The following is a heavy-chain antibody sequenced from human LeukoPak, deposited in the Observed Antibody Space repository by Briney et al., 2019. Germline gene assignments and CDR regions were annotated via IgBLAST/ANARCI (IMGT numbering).Heavy chain of an antibody. D-gene: IGHD1-7*01. CDR2: IIPIFGTA. V-gene: IGHV1-69*13. Sequence: SVKVSCKASGGTFSSYAISWVRQAPGQGLEWMGGIIPIFGTANYAQKFQGRVTITADESTSTAYMELSSLRSEDTAVYYCARSHGITGTTNFDYWGQGTLVTVSS. CDR1: GGTFSSYA. J-gene: IGHJ4*02. CDR3: ARSHGITGTTNFDY.